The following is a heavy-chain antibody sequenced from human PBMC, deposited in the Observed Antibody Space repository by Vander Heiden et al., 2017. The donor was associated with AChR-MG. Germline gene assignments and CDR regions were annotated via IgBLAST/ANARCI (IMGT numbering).Heavy chain of an antibody. CDR1: GYSFTSYW. Sequence: EVQLVQSGAEVKKPGESLKISCTGSGYSFTSYWIGWVRQMPGKGLEWMGIIYPGDSDTRYSPSFQGQVTISADKSISTAYLQWSSLKASDTAMYYCARGVVPDRLGYYYGMDVWGQGTTVTVSS. CDR3: ARGVVPDRLGYYYGMDV. V-gene: IGHV5-51*01. J-gene: IGHJ6*02. CDR2: IYPGDSDT. D-gene: IGHD2-2*01.